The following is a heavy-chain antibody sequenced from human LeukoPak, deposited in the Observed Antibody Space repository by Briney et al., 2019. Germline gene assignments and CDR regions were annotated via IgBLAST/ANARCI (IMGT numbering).Heavy chain of an antibody. V-gene: IGHV3-33*01. CDR3: ARDRDRAEFHFDY. J-gene: IGHJ4*02. Sequence: GRSLRLSCTASGFTFSDYGMHWVRPAPGKGLEWGAIIWYDGYNKYYADSVRGRFTISRDNSKNTVYVQMNNLRAEDTAVYYCARDRDRAEFHFDYWGQGTLVTVSS. CDR2: IWYDGYNK. D-gene: IGHD1-14*01. CDR1: GFTFSDYG.